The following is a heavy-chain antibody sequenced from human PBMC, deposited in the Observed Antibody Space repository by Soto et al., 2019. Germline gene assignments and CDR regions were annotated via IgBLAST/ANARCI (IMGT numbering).Heavy chain of an antibody. CDR3: AHRRYCSGGSCYDY. CDR2: IFWDDDK. D-gene: IGHD2-15*01. J-gene: IGHJ4*02. V-gene: IGHV2-5*02. CDR1: GFSLSTSGVG. Sequence: QITLKESGPTLVKPTQTLTLTCTFSGFSLSTSGVGVGWIRQPPGKALEWLAVIFWDDDKRYSPSLKDRLTTTKDTSKNQVDLTMTNMDPADTATYYCAHRRYCSGGSCYDYWGQGTLVTVSS.